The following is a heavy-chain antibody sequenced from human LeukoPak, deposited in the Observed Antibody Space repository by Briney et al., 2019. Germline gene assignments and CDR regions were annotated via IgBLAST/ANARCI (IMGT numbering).Heavy chain of an antibody. CDR1: GFTFSSYE. Sequence: PGGSLRLSCAASGFTFSSYEMNWVRQAPGKGLEWVSYISSSGNTVYYAASVKGRFTISRDNAKNSLYLQMNSLRAEDTAVYYCARNWNWDYYFDYWGQGTLVTVSS. CDR2: ISSSGNTV. D-gene: IGHD1-7*01. V-gene: IGHV3-48*03. J-gene: IGHJ4*02. CDR3: ARNWNWDYYFDY.